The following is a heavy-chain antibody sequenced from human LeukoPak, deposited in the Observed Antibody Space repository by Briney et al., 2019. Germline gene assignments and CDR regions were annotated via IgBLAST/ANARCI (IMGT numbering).Heavy chain of an antibody. CDR1: GYTFTGYY. CDR3: AGEGWELLNSFGY. Sequence: ASVKVSCKASGYTFTGYYMHWVRQAPGQGLEWMGWINPNSGGTNYAQKFQGRVTMTRDTSISTAYMELSRLRADDTAVYYCAGEGWELLNSFGYWGQGTLVTVSS. V-gene: IGHV1-2*02. J-gene: IGHJ4*02. CDR2: INPNSGGT. D-gene: IGHD1-26*01.